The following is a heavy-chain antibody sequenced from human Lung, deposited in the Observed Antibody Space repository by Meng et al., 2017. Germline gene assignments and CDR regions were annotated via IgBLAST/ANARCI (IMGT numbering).Heavy chain of an antibody. J-gene: IGHJ4*02. CDR3: ARGRVVVAATPSDY. CDR1: GFTFSSYS. CDR2: ISSSSA. Sequence: EVQLVESGGGLVKPGGFLRLSCAASGFTFSSYSMSWVCQAPGKGLEWVSSISSSSAYADSVKGRFTISRDNAKNSLYLQMNSLRAEDTAVYYCARGRVVVAATPSDYWGQGTLVTVSS. V-gene: IGHV3-21*01. D-gene: IGHD2-15*01.